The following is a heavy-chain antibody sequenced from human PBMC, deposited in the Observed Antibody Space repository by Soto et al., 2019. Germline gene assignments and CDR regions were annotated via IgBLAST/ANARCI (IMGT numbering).Heavy chain of an antibody. V-gene: IGHV6-1*01. J-gene: IGHJ6*02. CDR1: GDSVSSNSAA. CDR2: TYYRSKWYN. Sequence: SQTLSLTCAISGDSVSSNSAAWNWIRQSPSRGLEWLGRTYYRSKWYNDYAVSVKSRITINTDTSKNQFSLQLNSVSPEDTAVYYCAXERIAARSNYYYYGMDVWGQGTTVTVSS. D-gene: IGHD6-6*01. CDR3: AXERIAARSNYYYYGMDV.